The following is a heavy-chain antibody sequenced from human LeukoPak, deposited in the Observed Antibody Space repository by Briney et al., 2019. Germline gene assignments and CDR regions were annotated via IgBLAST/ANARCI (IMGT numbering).Heavy chain of an antibody. CDR3: AKKSPDQQPFDY. D-gene: IGHD6-13*01. Sequence: GGSLRLSCAASGFTFSSYAMAWVRQAPGKGLEWVSAISGSAYTTLYADSVKGRFTISRDNSKNTMFLQMNSLRAEDTAIYYCAKKSPDQQPFDYWGQGALVTVSS. V-gene: IGHV3-23*01. J-gene: IGHJ4*02. CDR1: GFTFSSYA. CDR2: ISGSAYTT.